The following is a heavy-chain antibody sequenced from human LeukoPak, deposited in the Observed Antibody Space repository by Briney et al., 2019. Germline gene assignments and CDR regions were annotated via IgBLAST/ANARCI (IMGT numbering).Heavy chain of an antibody. Sequence: PGGSLRLSCAASGFTFSDYYMSWIRQAPGKGLEWVSYISSSGSTIYYADSVKGRFTISRDNAKNSLYLQMNSLRAEDTAVYYCARDSYSSSWYSPDYWGQGTLVTVSP. CDR2: ISSSGSTI. D-gene: IGHD6-13*01. CDR1: GFTFSDYY. J-gene: IGHJ4*02. V-gene: IGHV3-11*01. CDR3: ARDSYSSSWYSPDY.